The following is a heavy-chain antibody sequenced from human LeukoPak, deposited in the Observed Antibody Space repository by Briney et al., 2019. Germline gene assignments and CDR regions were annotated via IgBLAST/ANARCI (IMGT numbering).Heavy chain of an antibody. CDR1: GFTFSSYS. CDR3: ARGAYSGRSSYFDY. Sequence: GGSLRLSCAASGFTFSSYSIYWVRQAPGKGLEWISYISSSSVIDYADSVEGRFTVSRDNAKNSLFLQMNSLRAEDTAVYYCARGAYSGRSSYFDYWGQGTLVTVSS. D-gene: IGHD3-10*01. J-gene: IGHJ4*02. V-gene: IGHV3-48*04. CDR2: ISSSSVI.